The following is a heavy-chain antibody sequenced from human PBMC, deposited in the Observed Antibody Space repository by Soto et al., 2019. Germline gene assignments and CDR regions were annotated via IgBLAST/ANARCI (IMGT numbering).Heavy chain of an antibody. Sequence: GGSLRLSCAASGFTFSSYAMSWVRQAPGKGLEWVSAISGSGGSTYYADSVKGRFTISRDNSKNTLYLQMNSLRAEDTAVYYCAKEGGQLVGDYYYYYYMDVWGKGTTVTVSS. CDR2: ISGSGGST. D-gene: IGHD6-6*01. J-gene: IGHJ6*03. CDR1: GFTFSSYA. CDR3: AKEGGQLVGDYYYYYYMDV. V-gene: IGHV3-23*01.